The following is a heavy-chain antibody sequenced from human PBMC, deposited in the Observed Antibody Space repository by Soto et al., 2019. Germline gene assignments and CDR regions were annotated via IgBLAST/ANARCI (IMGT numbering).Heavy chain of an antibody. D-gene: IGHD4-17*01. Sequence: QVQLQESGPGLVKPAQTLSLTCSVSGVSISDSYYWNWIRQPPGKGLEWIGYIFHNGNTYYNPSLRSRLSISVDTSKNQFSLRLCAVTGADTAVYYCARGDGDRSAGLDSWGQGTLVTVSS. CDR1: GVSISDSYY. CDR2: IFHNGNT. J-gene: IGHJ4*02. V-gene: IGHV4-31*03. CDR3: ARGDGDRSAGLDS.